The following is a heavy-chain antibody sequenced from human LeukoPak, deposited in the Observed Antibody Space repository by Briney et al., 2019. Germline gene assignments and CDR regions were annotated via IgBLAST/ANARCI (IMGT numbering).Heavy chain of an antibody. D-gene: IGHD6-13*01. J-gene: IGHJ4*02. CDR1: GGSISSSSYY. CDR3: ASYLRVAAALFDY. V-gene: IGHV4-39*01. Sequence: SYTLSLTCTVSGGSISSSSYYWGWLRQPPGTGLEWFGSIYYSGSTYYNPSLKSRVTISVDTSKNQFSLKLSSVTAADTAVYYCASYLRVAAALFDYWGQGTLVTVSS. CDR2: IYYSGST.